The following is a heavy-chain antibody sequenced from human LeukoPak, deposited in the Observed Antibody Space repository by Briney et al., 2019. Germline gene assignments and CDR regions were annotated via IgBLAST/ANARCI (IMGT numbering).Heavy chain of an antibody. D-gene: IGHD1-26*01. J-gene: IGHJ4*02. CDR1: GYSFTTYW. CDR2: IYPGDSDA. Sequence: GESLKISCKGSGYSFTTYWIGWVRQMPGKGLKWMGIIYPGDSDARYSPSFQGQVTISADKSISTAYLQWSSLKASDTAMYYCARRRDLYSGSYYTFDYWGQGTLVTVSS. CDR3: ARRRDLYSGSYYTFDY. V-gene: IGHV5-51*01.